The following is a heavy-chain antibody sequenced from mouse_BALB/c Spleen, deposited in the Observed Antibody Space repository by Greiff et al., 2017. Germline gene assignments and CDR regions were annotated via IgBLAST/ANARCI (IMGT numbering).Heavy chain of an antibody. CDR1: GFTFSSYT. V-gene: IGHV5-12-2*01. Sequence: EVNLVESGGGLVQPGGSLKLSCAASGFTFSSYTMSWVRQTPEKRLEWVAYISNGGGSTYYPDTVKGRFTISRDNAKNTLYLQMSSLKSEDTAMYYCARHRYYGSSGYFDVWGAGTTVTVSS. CDR3: ARHRYYGSSGYFDV. J-gene: IGHJ1*01. D-gene: IGHD1-1*01. CDR2: ISNGGGST.